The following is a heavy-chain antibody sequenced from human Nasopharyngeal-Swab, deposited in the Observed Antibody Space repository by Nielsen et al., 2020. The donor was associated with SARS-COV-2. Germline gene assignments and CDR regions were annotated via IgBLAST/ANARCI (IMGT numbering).Heavy chain of an antibody. J-gene: IGHJ5*02. CDR3: ARAPPIFVNWFDP. CDR1: GGTFSSYA. V-gene: IGHV1-69*13. D-gene: IGHD3-3*01. CDR2: IIPIFGTA. Sequence: SVKVSCKASGGTFSSYAISWVRQDPGQGLEWMGGIIPIFGTANYAQKFQGRVTITADESTSTAYMELSSLRSEDTAVYYCARAPPIFVNWFDPWGQGTLVTVSS.